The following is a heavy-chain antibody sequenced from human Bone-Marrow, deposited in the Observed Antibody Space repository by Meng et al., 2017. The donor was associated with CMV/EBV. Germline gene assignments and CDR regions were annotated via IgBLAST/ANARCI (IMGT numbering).Heavy chain of an antibody. CDR3: ARRPRSEAAAGSFDY. V-gene: IGHV3-11*01. D-gene: IGHD6-13*01. Sequence: GESLKISCAASGFTFSDYYMSWIRQAPGKGLEWVSYISSSGSTIYYADSVKGRFTISRDNAKNSLYLQMNSLRAEDTAVYYCARRPRSEAAAGSFDYWGQGTLVTVSS. J-gene: IGHJ4*02. CDR1: GFTFSDYY. CDR2: ISSSGSTI.